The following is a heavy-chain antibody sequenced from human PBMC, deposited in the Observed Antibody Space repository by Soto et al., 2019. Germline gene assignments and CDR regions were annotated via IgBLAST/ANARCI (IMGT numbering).Heavy chain of an antibody. CDR3: ARATRHYFWYFDL. J-gene: IGHJ2*01. Sequence: QVQLQESGPGRVKPSQTLSLTCTVSGGSISSGGYYWSWIRQHPGKGLEWIGYIYYSGSTYYNPSLKSRVTISVDTSKNQFSLKLSSVTAADTAVYYCARATRHYFWYFDLWGRGTLVTVSS. CDR2: IYYSGST. CDR1: GGSISSGGYY. V-gene: IGHV4-31*03. D-gene: IGHD1-26*01.